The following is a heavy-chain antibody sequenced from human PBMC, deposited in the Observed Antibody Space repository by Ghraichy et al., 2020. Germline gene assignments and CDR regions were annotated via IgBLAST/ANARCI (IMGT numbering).Heavy chain of an antibody. CDR2: IYIRGTT. CDR3: ARSGAFDI. V-gene: IGHV4-4*07. CDR1: GGSISGYY. Sequence: SETPSLTCTVSGGSISGYYWNWIRQPAGKGLEWIGRIYIRGTTKYNPSLKSRVTMSVDTSKDQFSLKLSSVTAADTAVYYCARSGAFDIWGQGTMVTVSS. J-gene: IGHJ3*02.